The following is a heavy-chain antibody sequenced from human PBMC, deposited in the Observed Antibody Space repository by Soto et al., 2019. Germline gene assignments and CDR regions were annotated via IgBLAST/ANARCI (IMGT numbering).Heavy chain of an antibody. CDR2: IYYSGST. CDR3: ARELRVWQPAGYYYYGMDV. CDR1: GGSISSSSYY. Sequence: PSETLSLTCTVSGGSISSSSYYWGWIRQPPGKGLEWIGSIYYSGSTYYNPSLKSRVTISVDTSKNQFSLKLSSVTAADTAVYYCARELRVWQPAGYYYYGMDVWGQGTTVTVSS. V-gene: IGHV4-39*07. J-gene: IGHJ6*01. D-gene: IGHD2-2*01.